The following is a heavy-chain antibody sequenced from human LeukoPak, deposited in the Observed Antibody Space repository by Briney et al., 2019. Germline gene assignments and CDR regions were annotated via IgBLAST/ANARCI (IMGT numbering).Heavy chain of an antibody. CDR3: ARGRRDGYVY. D-gene: IGHD5-24*01. CDR1: GGSISSYY. J-gene: IGHJ4*02. V-gene: IGHV4-59*01. Sequence: SETLSLTCTASGGSISSYYWSWIRQPPGKGLEWIGYIYYSGSTNYNPSLRSRVTISVDTSKNQFSLRLSSVTAADTAVYYCARGRRDGYVYWGQGTLVTVSS. CDR2: IYYSGST.